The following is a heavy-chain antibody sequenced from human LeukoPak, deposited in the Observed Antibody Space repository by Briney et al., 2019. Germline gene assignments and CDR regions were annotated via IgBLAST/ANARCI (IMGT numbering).Heavy chain of an antibody. CDR2: ISYDGSNK. V-gene: IGHV3-30*18. CDR1: GFSFSTYG. D-gene: IGHD6-13*01. Sequence: GRSLRLSCVGSGFSFSTYGMHWVRQAPGKGLEWVAIISYDGSNKYYADSVKGRFTISRDNSKNTLYLQMNSLRAEDTAVYYCAKGTSNSWGTFDIWGQGTMVTVSS. J-gene: IGHJ3*02. CDR3: AKGTSNSWGTFDI.